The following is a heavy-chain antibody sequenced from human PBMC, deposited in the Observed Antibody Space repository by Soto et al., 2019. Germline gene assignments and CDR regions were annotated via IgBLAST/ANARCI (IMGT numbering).Heavy chain of an antibody. D-gene: IGHD3-22*01. CDR2: INHSGST. J-gene: IGHJ6*02. V-gene: IGHV4-34*01. CDR1: GGSFSGCY. CDR3: ARVIDYYDSSGYYYYYYYYGMDV. Sequence: SETLSLTCAVYGGSFSGCYWSWIRQPPGKGLEWIGEINHSGSTNYNPSLKSRVTISVDTSKNQFSLKLSSVTAADTAVYYCARVIDYYDSSGYYYYYYYYGMDVWGQGTTVTVSS.